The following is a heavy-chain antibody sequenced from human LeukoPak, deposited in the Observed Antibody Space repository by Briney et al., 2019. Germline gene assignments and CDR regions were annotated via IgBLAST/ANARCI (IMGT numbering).Heavy chain of an antibody. CDR1: GFTFSSYG. CDR2: IKQDGSEK. V-gene: IGHV3-7*01. CDR3: ARDLRQWLEVYFDY. D-gene: IGHD6-19*01. J-gene: IGHJ4*02. Sequence: GGSLRLSCAASGFTFSSYGMSWVRQAPGKGLEWVANIKQDGSEKYYVDSVKGRFTISRDNAKNSLYLQMNSLRAEDTAVYYCARDLRQWLEVYFDYWGQGTLVTVSS.